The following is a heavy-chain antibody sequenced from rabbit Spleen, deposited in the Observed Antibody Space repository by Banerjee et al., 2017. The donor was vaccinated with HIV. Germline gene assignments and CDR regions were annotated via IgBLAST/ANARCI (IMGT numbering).Heavy chain of an antibody. J-gene: IGHJ6*01. CDR2: IDAGSSGFT. D-gene: IGHD8-1*01. Sequence: QEQLEESGGGLVKPGGTLTLTCTASGVSFSISSYMCWVRQAPGKGLEWIACIDAGSSGFTYFATWAEGRFTISKTSSTTVTLEMTRLTAADTATYFCARDTASSFSSYGMDLWGQGTLVTVS. CDR1: GVSFSISSY. CDR3: ARDTASSFSSYGMDL. V-gene: IGHV1S45*01.